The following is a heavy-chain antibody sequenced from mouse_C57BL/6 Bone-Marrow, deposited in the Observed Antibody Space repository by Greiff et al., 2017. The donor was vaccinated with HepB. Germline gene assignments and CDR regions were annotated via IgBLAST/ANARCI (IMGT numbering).Heavy chain of an antibody. CDR2: ISSGGSYT. V-gene: IGHV5-6*01. J-gene: IGHJ4*01. Sequence: EVKLMESGGDLVKPGGSLKLSCAASGFTFSSYGMSWVRQTPDKRLEWVATISSGGSYTYYPDSVKGRFTISRENAKNTLYLQMSSLKSEDTAMYYCARMLLRDHYYAMDYWGQGTSVTVSS. CDR1: GFTFSSYG. D-gene: IGHD1-1*01. CDR3: ARMLLRDHYYAMDY.